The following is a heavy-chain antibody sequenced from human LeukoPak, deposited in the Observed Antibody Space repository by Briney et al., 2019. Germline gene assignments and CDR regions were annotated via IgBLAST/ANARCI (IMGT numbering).Heavy chain of an antibody. V-gene: IGHV1-46*01. CDR3: ATLSGSYNY. J-gene: IGHJ4*02. Sequence: ASVKVSCKASGYTFTNYYMHWVRQAPGQGLEWMGIINPSDGKTSYAQKFQGRVTMTRDTSTSTVYMELSSLRSEDTAVYYCATLSGSYNYWGQGTLVTVSS. CDR2: INPSDGKT. D-gene: IGHD1-26*01. CDR1: GYTFTNYY.